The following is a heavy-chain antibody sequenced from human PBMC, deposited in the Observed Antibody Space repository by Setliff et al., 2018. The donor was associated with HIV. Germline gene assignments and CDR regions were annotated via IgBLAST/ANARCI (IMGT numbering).Heavy chain of an antibody. CDR3: ARETYYYDNPQYYYYMDV. Sequence: SETLSLTCTVSGGSMNDYYWSWVRQPAGKTLEWLGRISSSGISTYNFSLRSRVTMSIDTSNNQFSLTLNSVTAADTAVYYCARETYYYDNPQYYYYMDVWGKGTTVTVSS. CDR1: GGSMNDYY. CDR2: ISSSGIS. J-gene: IGHJ6*03. D-gene: IGHD3-22*01. V-gene: IGHV4-4*07.